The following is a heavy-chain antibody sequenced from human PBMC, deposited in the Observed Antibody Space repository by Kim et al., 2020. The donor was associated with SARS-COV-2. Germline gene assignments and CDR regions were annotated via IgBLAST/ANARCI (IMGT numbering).Heavy chain of an antibody. V-gene: IGHV3-49*03. CDR3: TRDIMITFGGVIARDYFDY. CDR2: IRSKAYGGTT. D-gene: IGHD3-16*02. Sequence: GGSLRLSCTASGFTFGDYAMSWFRQAPGKGLEWVGFIRSKAYGGTTEYAASVKGRFTISRDDSKSIAYLQMNSLKTEDTAVYYCTRDIMITFGGVIARDYFDYWGQGTLVTVSS. J-gene: IGHJ4*02. CDR1: GFTFGDYA.